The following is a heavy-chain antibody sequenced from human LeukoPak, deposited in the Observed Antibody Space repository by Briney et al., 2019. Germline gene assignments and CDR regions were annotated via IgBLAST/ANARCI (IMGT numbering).Heavy chain of an antibody. CDR1: GFTFSSYA. CDR2: ISYDGSNK. CDR3: ARDHYGSGDARRFDY. D-gene: IGHD3-10*01. Sequence: GRSLRLSCAASGFTFSSYAMHWVRQAPGKGLEWVAVISYDGSNKYYADSVKGRFTISRDNSKNTLYLQMNSLRAEDTAVYYCARDHYGSGDARRFDYLGQGTLVTVSS. J-gene: IGHJ4*02. V-gene: IGHV3-30-3*01.